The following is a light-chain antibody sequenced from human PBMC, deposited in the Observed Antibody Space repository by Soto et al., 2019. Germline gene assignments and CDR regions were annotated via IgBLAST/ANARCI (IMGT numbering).Light chain of an antibody. J-gene: IGKJ4*01. CDR2: NAS. Sequence: EIVVTQSPAALSLPPGERATIFCKTSQTISKYLVRYQQKPGQAPRLLINNASNRATGIPARFNGSGSGTDFTLTISSLEPEDVAVYYCQQRSNWPVTFGGGTKVEIK. V-gene: IGKV3-11*01. CDR3: QQRSNWPVT. CDR1: QTISKY.